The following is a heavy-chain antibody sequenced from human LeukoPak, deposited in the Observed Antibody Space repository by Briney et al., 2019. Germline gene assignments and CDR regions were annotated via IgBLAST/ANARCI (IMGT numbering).Heavy chain of an antibody. CDR3: ARTGAGYYYMDV. D-gene: IGHD1-26*01. CDR2: IYRSGST. Sequence: KSSETLSLTCIVSGYSISSGYYWGWIRQSPGKGLEWIGTIYRSGSTYSNPSLRGRVTISVDTSKNQFSLKLSSVTAADTAVYYCARTGAGYYYMDVWGKGTTVTVSS. V-gene: IGHV4-38-2*02. J-gene: IGHJ6*03. CDR1: GYSISSGYY.